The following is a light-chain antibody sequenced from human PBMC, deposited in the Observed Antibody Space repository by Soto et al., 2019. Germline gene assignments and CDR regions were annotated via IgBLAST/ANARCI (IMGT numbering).Light chain of an antibody. CDR2: KAS. V-gene: IGKV1-5*03. CDR3: QQYNTSSLT. CDR1: QSISPW. Sequence: DIQMTQSPSTLSASVGDSVTITCRASQSISPWLAWYQQKPGKAPTLLIYKASSLESGVPSRFSGSGSGTEFALTISSLQPDDFATYYCQQYNTSSLTFGGGTKVDIK. J-gene: IGKJ4*01.